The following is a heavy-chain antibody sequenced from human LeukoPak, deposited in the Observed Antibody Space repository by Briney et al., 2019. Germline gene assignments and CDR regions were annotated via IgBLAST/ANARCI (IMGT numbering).Heavy chain of an antibody. V-gene: IGHV4-30-2*01. Sequence: SQTLSLTCAVSGGSISSGGYSWSWIRQPPGKGLEWIGYIYHSGSTYYNPSLKSRVTISVDRSKNQFSLKLSSVTAADTAVYYCARHYYDFWSGYHWFDPWGQGTLVTVSS. CDR1: GGSISSGGYS. D-gene: IGHD3-3*01. CDR3: ARHYYDFWSGYHWFDP. J-gene: IGHJ5*02. CDR2: IYHSGST.